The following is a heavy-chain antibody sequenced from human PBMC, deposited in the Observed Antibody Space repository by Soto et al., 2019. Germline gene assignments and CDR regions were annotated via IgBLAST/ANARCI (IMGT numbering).Heavy chain of an antibody. CDR2: ISAYNGNT. CDR1: GYTFTSYG. J-gene: IGHJ4*02. CDR3: ARWACSGGSCYPTFDY. V-gene: IGHV1-18*01. D-gene: IGHD2-15*01. Sequence: QVQLVQSGAEVKKPGASVKVSCKASGYTFTSYGISWVRQAPGQGLEGMGWISAYNGNTNYAQKLQGRVTMTTDTSTSTAYMELRSLRSDDTAVYYCARWACSGGSCYPTFDYWGQGTLVTVSS.